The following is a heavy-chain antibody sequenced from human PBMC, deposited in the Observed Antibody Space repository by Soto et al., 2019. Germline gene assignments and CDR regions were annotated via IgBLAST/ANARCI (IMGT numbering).Heavy chain of an antibody. CDR3: AREGVLRYFDWDYYYYGMDV. D-gene: IGHD3-9*01. V-gene: IGHV1-2*04. CDR2: INPNSGGT. Sequence: ASVKVSCKASGYTFTGYYMHWVRQVPGQGLEWMGWINPNSGGTNYAQKFQGWVTMTRDTSISTAYMELSRLRSDDTAVYYCAREGVLRYFDWDYYYYGMDVWGQGTTVTVSS. J-gene: IGHJ6*02. CDR1: GYTFTGYY.